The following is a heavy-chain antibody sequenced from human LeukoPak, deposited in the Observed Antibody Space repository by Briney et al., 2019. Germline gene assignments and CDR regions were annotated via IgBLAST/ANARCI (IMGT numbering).Heavy chain of an antibody. CDR3: ARGIHYDFWSGYSYYYCGMDV. V-gene: IGHV3-13*01. Sequence: GGSLRLSCAASGFTFSSYDMHWVRQATGKGLEWVSAIGTAGDTYYPGSVKGRFTISRESAKNSLYLQMNSLRAGDTAVYYCARGIHYDFWSGYSYYYCGMDVWGQGTTVTVSS. CDR1: GFTFSSYD. CDR2: IGTAGDT. D-gene: IGHD3-3*01. J-gene: IGHJ6*02.